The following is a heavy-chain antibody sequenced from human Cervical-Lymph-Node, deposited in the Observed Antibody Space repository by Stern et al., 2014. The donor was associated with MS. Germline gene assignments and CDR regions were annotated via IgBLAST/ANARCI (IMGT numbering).Heavy chain of an antibody. Sequence: EQLVESGPGLVKPSGTLSLTCAVSGGSILRTDWWSWVRQPPGKGLEWIGEVYPSGYANSNPSLKSRVTTSVDKSQPQFYLNPASVTAADTALYYCASRTLTFPYYFDSWGQGTLVTVSS. V-gene: IGHV4-4*02. CDR2: VYPSGYA. CDR1: GGSILRTDW. D-gene: IGHD3-9*01. J-gene: IGHJ4*02. CDR3: ASRTLTFPYYFDS.